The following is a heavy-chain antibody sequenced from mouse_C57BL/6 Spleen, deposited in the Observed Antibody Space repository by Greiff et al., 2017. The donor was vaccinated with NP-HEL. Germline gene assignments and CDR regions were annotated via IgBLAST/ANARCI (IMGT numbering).Heavy chain of an antibody. J-gene: IGHJ4*01. V-gene: IGHV1-50*01. CDR2: IDPSDSYT. Sequence: VQLQQSGAELVKPGASVKLSCKASGYTFTSYWMQWVKQRPGQGLEWIGEIDPSDSYTNYNQKFKGKATLTVDRSSSTAYMQLSSLTSEDSAVYYCARIYSSYDAMDYWGQGTSVTVSS. D-gene: IGHD2-5*01. CDR1: GYTFTSYW. CDR3: ARIYSSYDAMDY.